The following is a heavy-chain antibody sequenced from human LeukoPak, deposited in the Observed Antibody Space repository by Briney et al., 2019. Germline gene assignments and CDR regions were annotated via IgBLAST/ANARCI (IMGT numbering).Heavy chain of an antibody. CDR2: IYPGDSGDT. J-gene: IGHJ3*01. V-gene: IGHV5-51*01. CDR1: GYSFTSYW. Sequence: GESLKISCKGSGYSFTSYWIGWVRQMPGKGLEWMGIIYPGDSGDTKYSPSFQGQVTISADKSISTAYLQWSSLKAADTAMYYCVRLKGGVVILGRVGFDFWGQGTMVTVSS. CDR3: VRLKGGVVILGRVGFDF. D-gene: IGHD4-23*01.